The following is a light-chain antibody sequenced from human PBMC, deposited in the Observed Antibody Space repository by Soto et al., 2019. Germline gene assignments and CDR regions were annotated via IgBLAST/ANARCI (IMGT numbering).Light chain of an antibody. CDR2: DAS. V-gene: IGKV3-11*01. J-gene: IGKJ1*01. CDR1: QSVSSY. CDR3: QQRSNWPPKWT. Sequence: IVLTQPPATLALSAGVGPRLSCRAIQSVSSYLAWYQQKPGQAPRLLIYDASNRATCIPARFSGSGSGTDFTLTISSLEPEDFAVYYCQQRSNWPPKWTFGQGTKVDI.